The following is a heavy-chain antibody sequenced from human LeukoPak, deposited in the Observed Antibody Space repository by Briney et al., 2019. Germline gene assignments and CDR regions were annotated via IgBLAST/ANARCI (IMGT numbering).Heavy chain of an antibody. D-gene: IGHD6-19*01. CDR3: AKVKGGSGPFDD. J-gene: IGHJ4*02. V-gene: IGHV3-30-3*01. CDR2: TSNDGSDK. Sequence: GGSLRLSCAASGFTFSTYAMHWVRQAPGKGLEWVAVTSNDGSDKYYADPVKGRFTISRDSSKNTLHLQMNTLRAEDTAVYYCAKVKGGSGPFDDWGQGTLSPSPQ. CDR1: GFTFSTYA.